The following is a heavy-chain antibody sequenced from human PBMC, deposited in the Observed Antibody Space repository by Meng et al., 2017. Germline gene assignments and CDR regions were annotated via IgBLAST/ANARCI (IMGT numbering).Heavy chain of an antibody. D-gene: IGHD3-10*01. CDR3: ARDYGSGRIILHFDY. CDR1: GYTFTGYY. J-gene: IGHJ4*02. V-gene: IGHV1-2*06. Sequence: QVRQVQSGADVKKPGASVKVSCKASGYTFTGYYMHWVRQAPGQGLEWMGRINPNSGGTNYAQKFQGRVTMTRDTSISTAYMELSRLRSDDTAVYYCARDYGSGRIILHFDYWGQGTLVTVSS. CDR2: INPNSGGT.